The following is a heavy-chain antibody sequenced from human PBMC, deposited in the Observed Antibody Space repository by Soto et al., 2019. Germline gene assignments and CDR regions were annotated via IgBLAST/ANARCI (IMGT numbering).Heavy chain of an antibody. CDR2: IYYSGST. Sequence: PSETLSLTCTVSGGSISSYYCSWIRQPPGKGLEWIGYIYYSGSTNYNPSLKSRVTISVDTSKNQFSLKLSSVTAADTAVYYCAASVLTGYYGGFDYWGQGTLVTVS. V-gene: IGHV4-59*08. CDR1: GGSISSYY. CDR3: AASVLTGYYGGFDY. J-gene: IGHJ4*02. D-gene: IGHD3-9*01.